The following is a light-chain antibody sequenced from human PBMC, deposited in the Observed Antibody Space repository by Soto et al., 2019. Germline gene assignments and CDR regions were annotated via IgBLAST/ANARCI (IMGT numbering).Light chain of an antibody. CDR2: EVS. CDR1: SSDVGGYNY. CDR3: SSHTSSSSPCV. V-gene: IGLV2-14*01. Sequence: QSALTQPASVSGSPGQSITISCTGTSSDVGGYNYVSWYQQHPGKAPKLMIYEVSNRPSGVSNRFSGSKSGNTASLTISGLQAEDEADYYCSSHTSSSSPCVFGTGTKVTVL. J-gene: IGLJ1*01.